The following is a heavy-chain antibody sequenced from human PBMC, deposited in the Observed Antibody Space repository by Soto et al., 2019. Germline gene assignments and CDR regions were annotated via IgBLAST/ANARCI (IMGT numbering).Heavy chain of an antibody. CDR2: IKQDGSEK. Sequence: EVQLVESGGGLVQPGGSLRLSCAASGFTFSSYWMSWVRQAPGKGLEWVANIKQDGSEKYYVDSVKGRFTISRDNPKNSLYLQLTSLRAEDTAVYYCARDLALDGGDTVNWFDPWGQGTLVTVSS. CDR1: GFTFSSYW. V-gene: IGHV3-7*03. J-gene: IGHJ5*02. D-gene: IGHD5-18*01. CDR3: ARDLALDGGDTVNWFDP.